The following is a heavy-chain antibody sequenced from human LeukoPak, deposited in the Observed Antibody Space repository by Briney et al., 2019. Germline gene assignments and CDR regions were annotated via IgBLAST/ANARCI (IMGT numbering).Heavy chain of an antibody. V-gene: IGHV3-7*01. D-gene: IGHD6-13*01. J-gene: IGHJ4*02. CDR1: GFTFSNYW. Sequence: GGSLRLSCAASGFTFSNYWMSWVRQAPGKGLEWVANIKLDGSEKRYVDSVKGRLTISRNNAKNSLYLQMNSLRAEDTAVYYCARGRGIAAAGRSLGYWGQGTLVTVSS. CDR2: IKLDGSEK. CDR3: ARGRGIAAAGRSLGY.